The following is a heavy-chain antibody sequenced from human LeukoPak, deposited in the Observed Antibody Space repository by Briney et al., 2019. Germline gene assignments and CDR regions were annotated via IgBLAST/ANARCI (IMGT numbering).Heavy chain of an antibody. CDR3: AKNAGGSCYSTLDV. D-gene: IGHD2-15*01. CDR2: ISGSGGST. Sequence: GGSLRLSCAASGFTFTSYAMSWVRQAPGKGLEWVSAISGSGGSTYYADSVKGRFTISRDKSKNTLYLQMNSLRAEDTAVYYCAKNAGGSCYSTLDVWGQGTTVTVS. V-gene: IGHV3-23*01. CDR1: GFTFTSYA. J-gene: IGHJ6*02.